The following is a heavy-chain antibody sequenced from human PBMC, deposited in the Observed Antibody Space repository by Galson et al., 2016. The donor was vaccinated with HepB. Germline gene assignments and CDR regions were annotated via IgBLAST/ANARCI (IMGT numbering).Heavy chain of an antibody. V-gene: IGHV4-4*02. CDR2: IYSGST. Sequence: SETLSLTCAVSGASISSEKWWTWVRQTPGKGLEWIGEIYSGSTRYNPSLKSRVTISVDKSKNQFSLMSSVTAADTAVYYCATVRAGCSSTSCYFDNWGQGTLVTVSS. CDR1: GASISSEKW. J-gene: IGHJ4*02. CDR3: ATVRAGCSSTSCYFDN. D-gene: IGHD2-2*01.